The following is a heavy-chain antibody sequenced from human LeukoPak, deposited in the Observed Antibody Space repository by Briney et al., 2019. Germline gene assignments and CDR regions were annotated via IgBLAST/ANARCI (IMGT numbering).Heavy chain of an antibody. D-gene: IGHD4-17*01. V-gene: IGHV1-46*01. CDR1: GYTFTTYY. CDR2: FNPSDGRA. Sequence: ASVKVSCKASGYTFTTYYLHWVRQAPGQGGEWMGIFNPSDGRATYTQKFQGRVTMTRDTSTSTVYMDLSSLRSDDTAVYYCARQAVTTGWFFDYWGQGTLVAVSS. CDR3: ARQAVTTGWFFDY. J-gene: IGHJ4*02.